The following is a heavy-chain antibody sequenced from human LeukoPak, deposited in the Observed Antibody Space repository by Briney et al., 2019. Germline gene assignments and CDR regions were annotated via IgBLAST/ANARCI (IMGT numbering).Heavy chain of an antibody. V-gene: IGHV4-59*01. CDR3: ARDGPDAFDI. J-gene: IGHJ3*02. Sequence: PSETLSLTCTVSGGSISSYYWSWIRQPPEKGLEWIGYIYYSGSTNYNPSLKSRVTISVDTSKNQFSLKLSSVTAADTAVYYCARDGPDAFDIWGQGTMVTVSS. CDR1: GGSISSYY. CDR2: IYYSGST.